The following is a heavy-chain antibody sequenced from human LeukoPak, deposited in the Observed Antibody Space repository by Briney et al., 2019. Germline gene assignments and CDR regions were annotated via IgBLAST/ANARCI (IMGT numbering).Heavy chain of an antibody. D-gene: IGHD6-6*01. CDR1: GGSISRYY. Sequence: SETLSLTCTVSGGSISRYYWSWIRQPPGTGLEWIRDIYTSVSSNYNPSLKSRVTISLDTSKNQFSLKLSSVTAADTAVYYCARRGSIAARSYQYYYMDVWGKGTTVTVSS. V-gene: IGHV4-4*09. CDR3: ARRGSIAARSYQYYYMDV. CDR2: IYTSVSS. J-gene: IGHJ6*03.